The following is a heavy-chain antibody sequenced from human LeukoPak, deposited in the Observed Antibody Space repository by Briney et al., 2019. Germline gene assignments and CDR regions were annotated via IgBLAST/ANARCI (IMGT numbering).Heavy chain of an antibody. V-gene: IGHV3-21*01. D-gene: IGHD2-8*01. CDR2: ISSSSSYI. CDR3: ARVGPPTVLMVYDCMDV. CDR1: GFTFSSYS. Sequence: GGSLRLSCAASGFTFSSYSMNWVRQAPGKGLEWVSSISSSSSYIYYADSVKGRFTISRDNAKNSLYLQMNSLRAEDTAVYYCARVGPPTVLMVYDCMDVWGKGTTVIVPS. J-gene: IGHJ6*03.